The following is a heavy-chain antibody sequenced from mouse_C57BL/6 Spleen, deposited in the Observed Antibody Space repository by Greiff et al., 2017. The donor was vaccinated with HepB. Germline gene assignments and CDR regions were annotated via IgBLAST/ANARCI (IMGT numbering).Heavy chain of an antibody. J-gene: IGHJ2*01. V-gene: IGHV14-2*01. CDR1: GFNIKDYY. CDR2: IDPEDGET. CDR3: ARLGDSSGYVNY. D-gene: IGHD3-2*02. Sequence: VQLQQSGAELVKPGASVKLSCTASGFNIKDYYMHWVKQRTEQGLEWIGRIDPEDGETKYAPNFPGKATITADTSSNTAYLQLSSLTSEDTAVYYCARLGDSSGYVNYWGQGTTLTVSS.